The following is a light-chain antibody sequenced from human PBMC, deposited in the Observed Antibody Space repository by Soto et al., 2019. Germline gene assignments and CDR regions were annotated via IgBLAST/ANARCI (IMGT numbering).Light chain of an antibody. CDR2: DVS. CDR1: SSDVGGYNY. CDR3: SSYTSSSTRV. Sequence: QAASVSGSPGQSITISCTGTSSDVGGYNYLSWYQHHPGKAPKLMIYDVSDRPSGVSNRFSGSKSGNTASLTISGLQTEDEADYYCSSYTSSSTRVFGTGTKVTVL. J-gene: IGLJ1*01. V-gene: IGLV2-14*03.